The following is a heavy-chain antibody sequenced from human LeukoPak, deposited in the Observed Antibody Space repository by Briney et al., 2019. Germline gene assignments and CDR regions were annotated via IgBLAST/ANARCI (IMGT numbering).Heavy chain of an antibody. CDR3: ARGPDIVATITGYYYYYGMDV. CDR2: INSGGSST. V-gene: IGHV3-74*01. J-gene: IGHJ6*02. Sequence: GGSLRLSCAASGFTFSSYWMHWVRQAPGKGLVWVSRINSGGSSTSYADSVKGRFTISRDNAKNTLYLQMNSLRAEDTAVYYCARGPDIVATITGYYYYYGMDVWGQGTTVTVSS. CDR1: GFTFSSYW. D-gene: IGHD5-12*01.